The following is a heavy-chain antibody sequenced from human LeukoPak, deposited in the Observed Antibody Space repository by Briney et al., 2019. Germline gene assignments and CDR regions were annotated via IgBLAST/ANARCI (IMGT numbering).Heavy chain of an antibody. J-gene: IGHJ5*02. V-gene: IGHV1-2*02. D-gene: IGHD4-17*01. Sequence: GASVTVSCKSSGYSFTDYYIHWARQAPGQGLEWMGWINPNRGGTSYAQKFQGRVTMTRDTSITTAYMELSSLRSDDTAMYYCARDTCDGVSCYNWFDPWGQGTLVTVSS. CDR3: ARDTCDGVSCYNWFDP. CDR2: INPNRGGT. CDR1: GYSFTDYY.